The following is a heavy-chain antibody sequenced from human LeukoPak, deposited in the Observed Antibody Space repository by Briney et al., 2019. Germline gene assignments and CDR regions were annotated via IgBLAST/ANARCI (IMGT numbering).Heavy chain of an antibody. Sequence: SETLSLTCTVSGGSISSGGYYWSWIRQHPGKGLEWIGYIYFSGSTNYNPSLKSRVTISVDTSKNEFSLKLSSVTAADTAVYYCARESRSGGYYVDYWGQGTLVTVSS. D-gene: IGHD3-3*01. CDR1: GGSISSGGYY. CDR2: IYFSGST. J-gene: IGHJ4*02. CDR3: ARESRSGGYYVDY. V-gene: IGHV4-61*08.